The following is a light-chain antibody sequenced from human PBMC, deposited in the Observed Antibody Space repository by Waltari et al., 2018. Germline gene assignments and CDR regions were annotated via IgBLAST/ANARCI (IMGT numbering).Light chain of an antibody. CDR2: WAS. CDR1: QSVLYSSNNKNY. CDR3: QQYYSTPPT. V-gene: IGKV4-1*01. J-gene: IGKJ1*01. Sequence: VSLGERATINCKSSQSVLYSSNNKNYLAWYQQKPGQPPKLLIYWASTRESGVPDRFSGSGSGTDFTLTISSLQAEDVAVYYCQQYYSTPPTFGQGTKVEIK.